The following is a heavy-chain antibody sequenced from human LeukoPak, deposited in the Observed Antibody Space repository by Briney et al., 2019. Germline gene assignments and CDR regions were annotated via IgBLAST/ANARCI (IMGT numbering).Heavy chain of an antibody. CDR1: GFTFSSFW. Sequence: GGSLRLSCAASGFTFSSFWKTWVRQAPGKGLEWVANINQDRSEKYYVDSVKGRFTISRDNAKNSVYLQMNSLRAEDTAVYYCARDGGVSGYDLLDYWGQGTLVTVSS. D-gene: IGHD5-12*01. V-gene: IGHV3-7*01. CDR2: INQDRSEK. J-gene: IGHJ4*02. CDR3: ARDGGVSGYDLLDY.